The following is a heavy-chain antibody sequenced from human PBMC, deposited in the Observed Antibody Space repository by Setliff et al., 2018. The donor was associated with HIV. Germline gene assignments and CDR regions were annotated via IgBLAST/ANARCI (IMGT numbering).Heavy chain of an antibody. V-gene: IGHV4-4*09. CDR1: GGSINSYY. J-gene: IGHJ3*02. D-gene: IGHD3-3*01. CDR2: IYTSGST. Sequence: SETLSLTCTVSGGSINSYYWSWIRQSPGKGLEWIGYIYTSGSTKYNPFLRSRVTISVDPSKNQFSLRLSSVTAADTALYYCARHSDFWSEDAFDIWGQGTMVTV. CDR3: ARHSDFWSEDAFDI.